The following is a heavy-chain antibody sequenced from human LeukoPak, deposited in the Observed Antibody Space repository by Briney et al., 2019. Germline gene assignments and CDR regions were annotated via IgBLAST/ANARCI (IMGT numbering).Heavy chain of an antibody. CDR3: ARGQYFAMDV. CDR2: ISGSGGST. CDR1: GFTFSSYA. Sequence: GGSLRLSCAASGFTFSSYAMSWIRQAPGEGLEWVSAISGSGGSTYCADSVKGRFTISRDNVKNTLYLQMNSLGVEDTAVYYCARGQYFAMDVWGQGTTVTVSS. J-gene: IGHJ6*02. V-gene: IGHV3-23*01.